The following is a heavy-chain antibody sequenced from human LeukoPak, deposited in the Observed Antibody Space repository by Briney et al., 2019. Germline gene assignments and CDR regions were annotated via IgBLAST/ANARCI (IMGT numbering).Heavy chain of an antibody. Sequence: PGGSLRLSCAASGFTFSSYSINWVRRAPGKGLEWVSSISGSSSYIHYADSVKGRFTISRDNAKKSLYLQMNSLRAEDTAVYYCARDLYIEIISAFDIWGQGTMVTVSS. CDR1: GFTFSSYS. V-gene: IGHV3-21*01. J-gene: IGHJ3*02. CDR3: ARDLYIEIISAFDI. CDR2: ISGSSSYI. D-gene: IGHD2-15*01.